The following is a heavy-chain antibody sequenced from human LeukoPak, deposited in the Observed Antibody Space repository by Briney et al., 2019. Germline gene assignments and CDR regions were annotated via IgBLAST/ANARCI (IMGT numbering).Heavy chain of an antibody. D-gene: IGHD1-7*01. CDR3: ARDQGGNWNSNFDY. V-gene: IGHV1-18*01. J-gene: IGHJ4*02. CDR2: ISAYNGNT. Sequence: GASVKVSCKASGYTFTNYGISWVRQAPGQGLAWMGWISAYNGNTNYAQKLQGRVTVTTDTSTSTAYMELRSLRSDDAAVYYCARDQGGNWNSNFDYWGQGTLVTVSS. CDR1: GYTFTNYG.